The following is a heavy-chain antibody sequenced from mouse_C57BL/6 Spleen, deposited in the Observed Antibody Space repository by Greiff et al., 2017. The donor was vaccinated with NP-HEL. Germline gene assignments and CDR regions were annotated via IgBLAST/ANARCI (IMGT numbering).Heavy chain of an antibody. V-gene: IGHV1-64*01. CDR3: ARCPYYSNYYAMDY. CDR2: IHPNSGST. Sequence: VQLQQPGAELVKPGASVKLSCKASGYTFTSYWMHWVKQRPGQGLEWIGMIHPNSGSTNYNEKFKSKATLTVDKSSSTAYMQLSSLTSEDSAVYYCARCPYYSNYYAMDYWGQGTSVTVSS. D-gene: IGHD2-5*01. CDR1: GYTFTSYW. J-gene: IGHJ4*01.